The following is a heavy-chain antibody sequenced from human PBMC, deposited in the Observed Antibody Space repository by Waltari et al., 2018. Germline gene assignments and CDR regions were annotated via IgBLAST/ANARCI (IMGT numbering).Heavy chain of an antibody. Sequence: EASLVESGGDLAQPGESLRLSCAASGFSLPHYRMSWVRQVPGKGLEWVADINESGSKKYYVDSVKGRFTISRDNAKNSVDLQMNSLRVEDTAVYYCARDDNINGASDAFDIWGQGTMVTVSS. CDR2: INESGSKK. V-gene: IGHV3-7*01. D-gene: IGHD2-8*01. CDR3: ARDDNINGASDAFDI. J-gene: IGHJ3*02. CDR1: GFSLPHYR.